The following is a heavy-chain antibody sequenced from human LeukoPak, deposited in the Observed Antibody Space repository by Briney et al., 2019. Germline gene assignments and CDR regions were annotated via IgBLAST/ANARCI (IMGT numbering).Heavy chain of an antibody. J-gene: IGHJ5*02. Sequence: NTSETLSLTCTVSGGSISSYYWSWIRQPPGKGLEWIGYIYYSGSTNYNPSLKSRVTISVDTSKNQFSLKLSSVTAADTAVYYCASLNTYYDFWSGYYLPKQFDPWGQGTLVTVSS. CDR2: IYYSGST. CDR1: GGSISSYY. V-gene: IGHV4-59*01. CDR3: ASLNTYYDFWSGYYLPKQFDP. D-gene: IGHD3-3*01.